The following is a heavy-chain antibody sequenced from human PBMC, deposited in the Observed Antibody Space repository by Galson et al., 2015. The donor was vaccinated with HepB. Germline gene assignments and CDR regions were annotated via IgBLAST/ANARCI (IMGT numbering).Heavy chain of an antibody. D-gene: IGHD7-27*01. V-gene: IGHV3-30*04. Sequence: SLRLSCAASGFTFSSYALHWVRQAPGKGLEWVAVISYDGSNKNYVDSVKGRFTISRDESRNTLHLQMNSLRAEDTAIYYCARDKDPSRNWVDGLIYSGLAVWGQGTTVTVSS. CDR2: ISYDGSNK. CDR1: GFTFSSYA. J-gene: IGHJ6*02. CDR3: ARDKDPSRNWVDGLIYSGLAV.